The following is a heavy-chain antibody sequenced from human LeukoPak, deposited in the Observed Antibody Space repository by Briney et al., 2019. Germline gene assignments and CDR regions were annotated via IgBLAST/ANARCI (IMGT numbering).Heavy chain of an antibody. J-gene: IGHJ5*02. CDR1: GGSFSGYY. Sequence: SETLSLTCAVYGGSFSGYYWSWIRQPPGKGLEWIGEINHSGSTNYNPSLKSRVTISVDTSKNQFPLKLSSVTAADTAVYYCARGGWITIFGVVIKRYNWFDPWGQGTLVTVSS. CDR2: INHSGST. V-gene: IGHV4-34*01. D-gene: IGHD3-3*01. CDR3: ARGGWITIFGVVIKRYNWFDP.